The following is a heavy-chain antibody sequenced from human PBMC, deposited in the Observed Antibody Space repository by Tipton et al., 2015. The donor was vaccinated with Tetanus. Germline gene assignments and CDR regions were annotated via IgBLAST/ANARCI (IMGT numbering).Heavy chain of an antibody. CDR2: VDPRDSGA. J-gene: IGHJ2*01. V-gene: IGHV5-51*01. D-gene: IGHD2-15*01. CDR1: GYSFGIYW. CDR3: ARRRSAVLGGSYHWYFDL. Sequence: QLVQSGAEVKKPGESLKISCKGSGYSFGIYWLAWVRQMPGKGLEWMGIVDPRDSGATYGPSFQGQVTISTDKSISTAYVQWGSLQASDTAIYYCARRRSAVLGGSYHWYFDLWGRGTLVTVSS.